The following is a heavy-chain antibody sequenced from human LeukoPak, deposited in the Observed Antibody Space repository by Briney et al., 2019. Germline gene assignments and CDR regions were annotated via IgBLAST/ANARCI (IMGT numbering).Heavy chain of an antibody. V-gene: IGHV4-59*01. Sequence: PSETLSLTCTVSGGSISSYYWSWIRQPPGKGLEWIGYIYYSGSTNYNPSLKSRVTISVDTSKNQFSLKLSSVTAADTAVYYCARVSSLYSSSWQDVWGQGTTVTVSS. CDR2: IYYSGST. D-gene: IGHD6-13*01. J-gene: IGHJ6*02. CDR3: ARVSSLYSSSWQDV. CDR1: GGSISSYY.